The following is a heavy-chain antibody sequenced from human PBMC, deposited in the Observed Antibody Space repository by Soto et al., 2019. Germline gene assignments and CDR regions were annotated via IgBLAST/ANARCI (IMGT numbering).Heavy chain of an antibody. Sequence: PGGSLRLSCAASGVTFSENYMSWTRQAPGKGLEWVSYIRNSGSHMYYADSVKGRFTISRDDAKNSLYLQMNSLRAEDTAVYYCAKFFGAFDIWGQGIMVTVSS. CDR1: GVTFSENY. CDR2: IRNSGSHM. CDR3: AKFFGAFDI. D-gene: IGHD3-10*01. V-gene: IGHV3-11*01. J-gene: IGHJ3*02.